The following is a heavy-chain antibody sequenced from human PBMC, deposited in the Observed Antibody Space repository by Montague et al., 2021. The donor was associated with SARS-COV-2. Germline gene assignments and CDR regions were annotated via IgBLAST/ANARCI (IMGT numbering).Heavy chain of an antibody. D-gene: IGHD3-9*01. Sequence: SLRLSFSASGFTFSNSPMSWVRQAPGKGLDWVSVIHSAGRGTYYADSVQGRFTISRDNLKNTVYLQMNSLRDVDTVLYYCAKVGDILAGYSLINLDAWGQGTLVVVSS. J-gene: IGHJ5*02. V-gene: IGHV3-23*03. CDR2: IHSAGRGT. CDR1: GFTFSNSP. CDR3: AKVGDILAGYSLINLDA.